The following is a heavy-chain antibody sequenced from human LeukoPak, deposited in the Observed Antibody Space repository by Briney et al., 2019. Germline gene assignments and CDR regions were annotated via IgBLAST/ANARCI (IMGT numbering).Heavy chain of an antibody. CDR3: ARLIYDSSGYYYDH. CDR2: VHSGGST. CDR1: GLTVGGNY. V-gene: IGHV3-66*02. D-gene: IGHD3-22*01. Sequence: GGSLRLSCAASGLTVGGNYMSWVRQAPGKGLEWVSVVHSGGSTYYADSVEGRFTISRDSTKNTLFLQMNSLRAEDTAVYYCARLIYDSSGYYYDHWGRGTLVTVSS. J-gene: IGHJ5*02.